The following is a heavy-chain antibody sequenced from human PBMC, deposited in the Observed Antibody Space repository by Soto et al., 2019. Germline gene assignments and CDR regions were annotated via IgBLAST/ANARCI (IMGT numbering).Heavy chain of an antibody. CDR3: ARHRYWSGYQYSRYYGMDV. Sequence: PGVSRTISCKGSGYSFTSYWIGWVRQMPGKGLEWMGIIYPGDSDTRYSPSFQGQVTISADKSISTAYLQWSSLKASDTAMYYCARHRYWSGYQYSRYYGMDVWGQGTTVTVSS. J-gene: IGHJ6*02. V-gene: IGHV5-51*01. D-gene: IGHD3-3*01. CDR1: GYSFTSYW. CDR2: IYPGDSDT.